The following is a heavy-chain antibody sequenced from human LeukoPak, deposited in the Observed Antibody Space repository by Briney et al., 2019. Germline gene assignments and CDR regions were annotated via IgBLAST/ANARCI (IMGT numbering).Heavy chain of an antibody. CDR3: ARGSYQVLYFDY. V-gene: IGHV3-74*01. Sequence: PGGSLRLSCAASGFTFSNYWMHWVRQAPGKGLVWVSRINSDGSSTSYADSVKGRFTISRDNAKNTLYLQMNSLRAEDTAVYYCARGSYQVLYFDYWGQGTLVTVSS. J-gene: IGHJ4*02. D-gene: IGHD2-2*01. CDR1: GFTFSNYW. CDR2: INSDGSST.